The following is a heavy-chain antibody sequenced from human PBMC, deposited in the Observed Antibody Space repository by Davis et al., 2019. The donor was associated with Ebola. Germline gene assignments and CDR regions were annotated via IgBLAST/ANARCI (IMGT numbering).Heavy chain of an antibody. D-gene: IGHD3-10*01. Sequence: ASVKVSCKASGYTFTNYGISWVRQAPGQGLEWMGWISAYNGNTNYAQKLQGRVTMTSDTSTTTAYMELRSLRSDDTAVYYCARDVLWFGELLPFDYWGQGTLVTVSS. CDR3: ARDVLWFGELLPFDY. CDR2: ISAYNGNT. J-gene: IGHJ4*02. CDR1: GYTFTNYG. V-gene: IGHV1-18*01.